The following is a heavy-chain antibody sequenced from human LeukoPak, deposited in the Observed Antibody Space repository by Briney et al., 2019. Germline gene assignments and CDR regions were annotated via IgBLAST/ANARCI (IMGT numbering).Heavy chain of an antibody. CDR1: GGSISSGDYY. CDR2: IHYSGIT. V-gene: IGHV4-61*08. Sequence: SETLSLTCTVSGGSISSGDYYWSWIRQPPGKGLEWIGYIHYSGITHYSPSLESRVTISVDTSKNQFSLKLSSVTAADTAVYYCARGSPRPDIWGQGTMVTASS. J-gene: IGHJ3*02. CDR3: ARGSPRPDI. D-gene: IGHD6-19*01.